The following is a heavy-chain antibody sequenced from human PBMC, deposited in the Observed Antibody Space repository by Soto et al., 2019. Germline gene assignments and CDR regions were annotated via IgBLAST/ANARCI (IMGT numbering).Heavy chain of an antibody. J-gene: IGHJ4*02. CDR1: GXXXXXXX. CDR2: ASPLSATT. Sequence: VKEPGASVKVXXKASGXXXXXXXITWVRQAXXQGLEWMGWASPLSATTNYAPKFQGRVTMTTDTSTNMAYMELRSLRSDDTAVYYCARGGTAEADFWGQGTLVTVSS. D-gene: IGHD2-21*02. V-gene: IGHV1-18*01. CDR3: ARGGTAEADF.